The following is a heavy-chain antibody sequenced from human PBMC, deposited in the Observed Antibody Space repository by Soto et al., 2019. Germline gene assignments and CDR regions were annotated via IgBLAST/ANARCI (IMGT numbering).Heavy chain of an antibody. Sequence: ETLSLTCTVSGGSISSSSYYWGWVRQAPGKGLEWVSTISGSGGGTYYADSVKGRFTISRDNSKNTLYLQMNSLRAEDTAVYYCAKAARRTGTTEGYYMDVWGKGTTVTVSS. V-gene: IGHV3-23*01. J-gene: IGHJ6*03. CDR3: AKAARRTGTTEGYYMDV. CDR2: ISGSGGGT. CDR1: GGSISSSSYY. D-gene: IGHD4-17*01.